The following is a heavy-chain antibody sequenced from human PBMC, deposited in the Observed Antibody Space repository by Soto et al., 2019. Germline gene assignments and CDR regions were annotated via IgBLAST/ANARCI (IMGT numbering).Heavy chain of an antibody. D-gene: IGHD3-22*01. V-gene: IGHV4-39*07. J-gene: IGHJ6*02. CDR2: INHSGST. Sequence: SETLSLTCTVSGGSISSGGYYWSWIRQPPGKGLEWIGEINHSGSTNYNPSLKSRVTISVDTSKNQFSLKLSSVTAADTAVYYCARGCGYYDSSGSYYYYYGMDVWGQGTTVTVSS. CDR3: ARGCGYYDSSGSYYYYYGMDV. CDR1: GGSISSGGYY.